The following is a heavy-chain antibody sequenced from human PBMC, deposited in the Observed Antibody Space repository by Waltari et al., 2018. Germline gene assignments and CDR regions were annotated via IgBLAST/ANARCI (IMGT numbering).Heavy chain of an antibody. Sequence: EVQLVESGGGLVQPGGSLRLSCSGSGFTFSNSWMSWVRQAPGKGLEWVASIKEDGGEKYYVDSMKGRFTISRDNDNNSLFLQMDSLRVEDTAVYYCARGVTTVECWGQGALVTDSS. J-gene: IGHJ4*02. CDR2: IKEDGGEK. V-gene: IGHV3-7*04. CDR1: GFTFSNSW. D-gene: IGHD2-21*02. CDR3: ARGVTTVEC.